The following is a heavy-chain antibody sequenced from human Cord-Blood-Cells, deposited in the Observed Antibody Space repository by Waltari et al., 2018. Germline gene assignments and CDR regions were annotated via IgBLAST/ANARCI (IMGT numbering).Heavy chain of an antibody. V-gene: IGHV4-30-2*01. CDR1: GGSISSGGCS. D-gene: IGHD6-13*01. Sequence: QLQLQESGSGLVKPSQTLSLTCAVSGGSISSGGCSWSWIRQPPGKGLEWIGYIYHSGSTYYNPSLKSRVTISVDRPKNQFSLKLSSVTAADTAVYYCARVVISSSWFDYWGQGTLVTVSS. J-gene: IGHJ4*02. CDR2: IYHSGST. CDR3: ARVVISSSWFDY.